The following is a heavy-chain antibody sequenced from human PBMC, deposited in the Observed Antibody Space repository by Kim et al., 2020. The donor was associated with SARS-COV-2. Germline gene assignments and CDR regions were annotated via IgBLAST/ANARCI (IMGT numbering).Heavy chain of an antibody. J-gene: IGHJ3*02. CDR3: AKAYSSAYDFGAFDI. V-gene: IGHV3-23*01. Sequence: GGSLRLSCAASGFTFSSYAMSWVRQAPGKGLEWVSNISGSADSAYYADSVKGRFTISRDNSKNTVYLRMSSLRAEDTAVYYCAKAYSSAYDFGAFDIWGQGTMVTVSS. CDR2: ISGSADSA. D-gene: IGHD3-22*01. CDR1: GFTFSSYA.